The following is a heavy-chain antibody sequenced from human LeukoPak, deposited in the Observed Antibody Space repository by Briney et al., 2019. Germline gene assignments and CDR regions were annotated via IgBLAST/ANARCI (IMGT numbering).Heavy chain of an antibody. J-gene: IGHJ5*02. CDR2: IYHSGST. CDR3: ARVGFVDNWFDP. D-gene: IGHD2-21*01. V-gene: IGHV4-59*01. CDR1: GGSISSYY. Sequence: SETLSLTCTVSGGSISSYYWSWIRQPPGKGLEWIGYIYHSGSTNYNPSLKSRVTISVDTSKNQFSLKLSSVTAADTAVYYCARVGFVDNWFDPWGQGTLVTVSS.